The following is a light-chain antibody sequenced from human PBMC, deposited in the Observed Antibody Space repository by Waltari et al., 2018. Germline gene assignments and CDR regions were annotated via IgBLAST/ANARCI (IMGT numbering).Light chain of an antibody. J-gene: IGKJ4*01. CDR3: QQYNNWPPLT. CDR1: QSVSSD. V-gene: IGKV3-15*01. CDR2: AAS. Sequence: EIVMTQSPATLSVSPGERATLSCRASQSVSSDLAWYQHKPGQAPRLLIYAASTRAIAIPDRFSGSGSGTEFTLTISSLQSEDFAVYYCQQYNNWPPLTFGGGTKAEIK.